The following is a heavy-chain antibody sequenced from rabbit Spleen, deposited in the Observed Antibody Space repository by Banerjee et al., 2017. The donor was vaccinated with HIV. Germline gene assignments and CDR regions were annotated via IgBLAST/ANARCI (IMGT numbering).Heavy chain of an antibody. V-gene: IGHV1S45*01. CDR3: ARRGSTYYHFDL. CDR1: GFSFSSYYY. Sequence: QEQLVESGGGPVQPEGSLTLTCTASGFSFSSYYYMCWVRQAPGKGLEWIGCIYGGSSGNTYYASWAKGRATISKTSSTTVTLQMTSLTAADTATYFCARRGSTYYHFDLWGQGTLVTVS. D-gene: IGHD6-1*01. J-gene: IGHJ4*01. CDR2: IYGGSSGNT.